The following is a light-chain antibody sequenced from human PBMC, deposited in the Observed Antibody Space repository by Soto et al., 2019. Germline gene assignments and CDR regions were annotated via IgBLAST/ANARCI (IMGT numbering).Light chain of an antibody. CDR3: QQRSNCPPT. CDR1: QSVSSY. Sequence: EIVLTQSPATLSLSPGERATLSCRASQSVSSYLAWYQQKPGQAPRLLIYDASNRATGIPARFSGSGSGTDLTLTISSLEPEDFAVYYCQQRSNCPPTLGQGTKLDIK. V-gene: IGKV3-11*01. CDR2: DAS. J-gene: IGKJ2*01.